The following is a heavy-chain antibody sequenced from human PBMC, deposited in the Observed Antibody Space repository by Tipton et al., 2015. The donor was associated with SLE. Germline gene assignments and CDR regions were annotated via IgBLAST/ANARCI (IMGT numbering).Heavy chain of an antibody. Sequence: TLSLTCAVYGGSFSGYYWSWIRQPPGKGLEWIGEINHSGSTNYNPSLKSRVTISVDTSKNQFSLKLSSVTAADTAVYYCARSSGAPDIGYLYYFDYWGQGTLVTVSS. D-gene: IGHD3-22*01. J-gene: IGHJ4*02. CDR2: INHSGST. V-gene: IGHV4-34*01. CDR3: ARSSGAPDIGYLYYFDY. CDR1: GGSFSGYY.